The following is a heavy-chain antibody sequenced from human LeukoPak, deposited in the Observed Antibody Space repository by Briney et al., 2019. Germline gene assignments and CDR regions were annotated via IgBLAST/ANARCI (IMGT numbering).Heavy chain of an antibody. CDR3: ARGRSVWLHPTGDAFDI. V-gene: IGHV4-34*01. CDR1: GGSFSGYY. CDR2: INHSGST. Sequence: SETLSLTCAVYGGSFSGYYWSWIRQPPGKGLEWIGEINHSGSTNYNPSLKSRVTISVDTSKNQFSLKLSSVTAADTAVYYCARGRSVWLHPTGDAFDIWGQGTVVTVSS. J-gene: IGHJ3*02. D-gene: IGHD5-24*01.